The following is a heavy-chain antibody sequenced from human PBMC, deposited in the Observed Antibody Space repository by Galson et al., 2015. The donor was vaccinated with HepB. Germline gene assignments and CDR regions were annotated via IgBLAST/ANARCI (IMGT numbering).Heavy chain of an antibody. J-gene: IGHJ4*02. CDR1: GYTFTSYY. CDR2: INPSGGST. D-gene: IGHD5-18*01. CDR3: ARDVARRGVDTTPFDY. Sequence: SVKVSCKASGYTFTSYYMHWVRQAPGQGLEWMGIINPSGGSTGYAQKLQGRVTMTRDTSTSTVYMELSSLRSEDTAVYYCARDVARRGVDTTPFDYWGQGTLVTVSS. V-gene: IGHV1-46*04.